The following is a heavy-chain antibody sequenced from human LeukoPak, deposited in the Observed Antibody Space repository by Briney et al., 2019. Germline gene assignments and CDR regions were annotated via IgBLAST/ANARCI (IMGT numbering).Heavy chain of an antibody. CDR3: ARDEQWPCDY. D-gene: IGHD6-19*01. CDR2: IYSGGST. J-gene: IGHJ4*02. V-gene: IGHV3-53*01. Sequence: GGSLRLSCAASGFTVSSNYMSWVRQAPGKGLEWVSVIYSGGSTYYADSMKGRFTISRDNSKNTLYLQMNSLRAEDTAVYYCARDEQWPCDYWGQGTLVTVSS. CDR1: GFTVSSNY.